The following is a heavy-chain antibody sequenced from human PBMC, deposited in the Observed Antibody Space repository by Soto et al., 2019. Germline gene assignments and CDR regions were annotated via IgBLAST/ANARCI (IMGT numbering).Heavy chain of an antibody. Sequence: PGGSLRLSCAASGFTFSSYAMSWVRQAPGKGLEWVSAISGSGGSTYYADSVKGRFTISRDNSKNTLYLQMNSLRAEDTAVYYCAKGSGYSYYYYGMDVWGQGTTVTVSS. CDR1: GFTFSSYA. J-gene: IGHJ6*02. CDR3: AKGSGYSYYYYGMDV. D-gene: IGHD5-12*01. V-gene: IGHV3-23*01. CDR2: ISGSGGST.